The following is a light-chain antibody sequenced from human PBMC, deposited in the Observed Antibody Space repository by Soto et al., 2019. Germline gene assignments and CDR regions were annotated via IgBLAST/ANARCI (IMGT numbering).Light chain of an antibody. Sequence: DIQITQSPSTLSASVGDIVTITCRASQSISNWLAWYQQKPGKAPNLLIYDASTLESGVPSRFSGSGSGTEFTLTISSLQPDDLATYYCQQYNSYSGTFGQGTKVDI. CDR3: QQYNSYSGT. CDR1: QSISNW. CDR2: DAS. V-gene: IGKV1-5*01. J-gene: IGKJ1*01.